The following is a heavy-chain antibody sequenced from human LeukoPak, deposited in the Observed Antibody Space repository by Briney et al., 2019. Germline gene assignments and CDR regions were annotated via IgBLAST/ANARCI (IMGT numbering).Heavy chain of an antibody. Sequence: SETLSLTCTVSGGSISSYYWSWIRQPPGKGLEWIGYIYYSGSTNYNPSLKSRVTISVDTSKNQFSLKLSSVTAADTAVYYCARGPLDALVVVPAATLYYYYMDVWGKGTTVTVSS. CDR3: ARGPLDALVVVPAATLYYYYMDV. D-gene: IGHD2-2*01. J-gene: IGHJ6*03. CDR1: GGSISSYY. V-gene: IGHV4-59*01. CDR2: IYYSGST.